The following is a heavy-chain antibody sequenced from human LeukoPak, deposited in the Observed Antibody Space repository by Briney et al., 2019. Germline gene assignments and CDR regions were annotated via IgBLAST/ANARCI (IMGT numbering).Heavy chain of an antibody. D-gene: IGHD3-10*01. CDR2: ISGGAGGA. Sequence: PGGSLILSCAASGFTFSSYAMNWVRQAPGKGLEWVSSISGGAGGAAYADSVKGRFTMSRDNSKNTLYLQMNSLRAEDTAVYYCAKDGGYGSGSYYPDYWGQGTLVTVSS. CDR3: AKDGGYGSGSYYPDY. CDR1: GFTFSSYA. J-gene: IGHJ4*02. V-gene: IGHV3-23*01.